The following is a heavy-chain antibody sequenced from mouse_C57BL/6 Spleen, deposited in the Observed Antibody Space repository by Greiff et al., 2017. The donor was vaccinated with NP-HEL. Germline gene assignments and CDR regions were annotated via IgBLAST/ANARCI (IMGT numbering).Heavy chain of an antibody. V-gene: IGHV5-17*01. CDR2: ISSGSSTI. Sequence: EVKLMESGGGLVKPGGSLKLSCAASGFTFSDYGMHWVRQAPEKGLEWVAYISSGSSTIYYADTVKGRFTISRDNAKNTLFLQMTSLRSEDTAMYYCARENYGSSFYWYFDVWGTGTTVTVSS. J-gene: IGHJ1*03. CDR1: GFTFSDYG. CDR3: ARENYGSSFYWYFDV. D-gene: IGHD1-1*01.